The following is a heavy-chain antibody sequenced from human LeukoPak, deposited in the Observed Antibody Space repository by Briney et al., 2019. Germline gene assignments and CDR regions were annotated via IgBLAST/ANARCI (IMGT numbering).Heavy chain of an antibody. CDR3: ARDLRVEVYSSGWHGAGAFDI. V-gene: IGHV3-7*01. D-gene: IGHD6-19*01. J-gene: IGHJ3*02. CDR1: GYTFSTYW. Sequence: PGGSLSLSCAASGYTFSTYWMSWVRQAPGQGREWVANIKADRSEKHYVVSVQGRYTISRDNAKNTLYLLMNSLRAEDTAVYYCARDLRVEVYSSGWHGAGAFDIWGQETMVTVSS. CDR2: IKADRSEK.